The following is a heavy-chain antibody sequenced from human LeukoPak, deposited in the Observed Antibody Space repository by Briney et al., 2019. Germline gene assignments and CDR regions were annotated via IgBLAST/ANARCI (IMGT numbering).Heavy chain of an antibody. CDR2: INHSGST. CDR1: GGSFSGYY. Sequence: SETLSLTCTVYGGSFSGYYWSWIRQPPGKGLEWIGEINHSGSTNYNPSLKSRVTISVDTSKNQFSLKLSSVTAADTAVYYCARGYCTNGVCSLNWFDPWGQGTLVTVSS. V-gene: IGHV4-34*01. J-gene: IGHJ5*02. D-gene: IGHD2-8*01. CDR3: ARGYCTNGVCSLNWFDP.